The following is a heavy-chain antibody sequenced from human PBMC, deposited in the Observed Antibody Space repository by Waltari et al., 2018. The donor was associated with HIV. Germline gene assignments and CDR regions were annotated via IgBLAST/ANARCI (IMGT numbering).Heavy chain of an antibody. CDR3: ARGTSEPTNDYGPDY. CDR2: IYHSGSS. J-gene: IGHJ4*02. D-gene: IGHD4-17*01. V-gene: IGHV4-38-2*01. CDR1: GSSISSGYH. Sequence: QVQLQESGPGLVKPSETLSLTCAVSGSSISSGYHWGWIRQPPGKGLEWFGTIYHSGSSYYNPSLKSRVTISVDTSKKQFSLKLNSLTAADTAVYYCARGTSEPTNDYGPDYWGQGTLVTVSS.